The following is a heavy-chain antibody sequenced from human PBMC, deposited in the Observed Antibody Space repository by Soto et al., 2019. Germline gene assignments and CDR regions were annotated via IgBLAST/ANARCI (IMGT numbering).Heavy chain of an antibody. Sequence: GGSPRLSCATSGFTFNTYPMTWVRKAPGKGLEWVSSISSTAGRTSSYADSVKGRFAISRDFSDNTVYLQMNNLRVDDTAVYFCAKGVLSFHYGMEVWGQGTTVTVSS. CDR1: GFTFNTYP. V-gene: IGHV3-23*01. CDR2: ISSTAGRTS. D-gene: IGHD3-10*01. J-gene: IGHJ6*02. CDR3: AKGVLSFHYGMEV.